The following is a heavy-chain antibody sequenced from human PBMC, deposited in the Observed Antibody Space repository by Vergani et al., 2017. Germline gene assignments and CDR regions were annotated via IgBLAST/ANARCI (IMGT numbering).Heavy chain of an antibody. V-gene: IGHV4-34*11. CDR2: IYYSGST. J-gene: IGHJ3*02. CDR1: GGSFSGYY. Sequence: QVQLQQWGAGLLKPSETLSLTCAVYGGSFSGYYWSWIRQPPGKGLEWIGYIYYSGSTNYNPSLKSRVTISVDTSKNQFSLKLSSVTAADTAVYYCASGHTIFGVTPMAHDAFDIWGQGTMVTVSS. CDR3: ASGHTIFGVTPMAHDAFDI. D-gene: IGHD3-3*01.